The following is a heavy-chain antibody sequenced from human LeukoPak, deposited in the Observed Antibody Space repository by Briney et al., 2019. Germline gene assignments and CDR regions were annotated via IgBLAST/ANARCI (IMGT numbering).Heavy chain of an antibody. V-gene: IGHV4-59*08. J-gene: IGHJ6*03. CDR3: ARASGYSGYDLGAYYYFYMDV. Sequence: SETLSLTCTVSGGSISSYYWSWIRQPPGKGLEWIGYIYYSGSTNYNPSLKSRVTISVDTSKNQFSLKLSSVTAADTAVYYCARASGYSGYDLGAYYYFYMDVWGKGTTVTVSS. D-gene: IGHD5-12*01. CDR1: GGSISSYY. CDR2: IYYSGST.